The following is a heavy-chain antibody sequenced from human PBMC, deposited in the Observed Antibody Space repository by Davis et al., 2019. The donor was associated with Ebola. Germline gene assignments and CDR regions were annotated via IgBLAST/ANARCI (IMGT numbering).Heavy chain of an antibody. CDR1: GGSFSGYY. D-gene: IGHD2-2*03. J-gene: IGHJ5*02. CDR3: ARVRGAGILGYRRFDP. CDR2: IYYSGST. V-gene: IGHV4-59*12. Sequence: SQTLSLTCAVYGGSFSGYYWSWIRQPPGKGLEWIGYIYYSGSTNYNPSLKSRVTISVDTSKNQFSLKLSSVTAADTAVYYCARVRGAGILGYRRFDPWGQGTLVTVSS.